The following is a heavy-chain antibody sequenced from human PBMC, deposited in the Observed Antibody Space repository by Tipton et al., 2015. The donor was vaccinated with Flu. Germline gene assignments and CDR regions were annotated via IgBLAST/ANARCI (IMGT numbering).Heavy chain of an antibody. CDR2: VGDSGGGT. Sequence: SLRLSCAASGFTFSSYAMSWVRQAPGKGLEWVSAVGDSGGGTHYADSVKGRFTISRDNSKNTLYLQMNSLRAKDAAVYYCAKHSSGWYRDFDYWGQGTLVTVSS. J-gene: IGHJ4*02. V-gene: IGHV3-23*01. CDR1: GFTFSSYA. D-gene: IGHD6-19*01. CDR3: AKHSSGWYRDFDY.